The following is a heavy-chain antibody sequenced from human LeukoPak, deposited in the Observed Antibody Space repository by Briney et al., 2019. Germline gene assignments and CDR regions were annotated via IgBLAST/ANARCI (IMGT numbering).Heavy chain of an antibody. D-gene: IGHD3-10*01. CDR3: AREVTMVRGVIMSPIHYYYMDV. J-gene: IGHJ6*03. CDR1: GFTFSSYW. Sequence: GGSLRLSCAASGFTFSSYWMSWVRQAPGKGLEWVANIKQDGSEKYYVDSVKGRFTISRDNAKNPLYLQMNSLRAEDTAVYYCAREVTMVRGVIMSPIHYYYMDVWGKGTTVTVSS. CDR2: IKQDGSEK. V-gene: IGHV3-7*01.